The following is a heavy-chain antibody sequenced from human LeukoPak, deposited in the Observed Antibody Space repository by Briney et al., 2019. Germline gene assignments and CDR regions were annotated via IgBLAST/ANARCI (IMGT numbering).Heavy chain of an antibody. CDR1: GFTFSSYG. J-gene: IGHJ5*02. CDR2: ISYDGGNQ. CDR3: AKCPSSGRSCFTSNWFDP. V-gene: IGHV3-30*18. D-gene: IGHD2-15*01. Sequence: PGGSLRLSCAASGFTFSSYGMHWVRQAPGKGLEWVAVISYDGGNQYYADSVKGRFTISRDNSKNTLYLQMNSLRAEDTAVYYCAKCPSSGRSCFTSNWFDPWGQRTLVTVSS.